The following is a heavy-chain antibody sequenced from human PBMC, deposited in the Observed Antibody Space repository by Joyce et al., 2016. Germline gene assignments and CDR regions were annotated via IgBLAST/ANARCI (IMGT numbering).Heavy chain of an antibody. CDR2: IMPMFGTA. D-gene: IGHD3-3*01. CDR1: GGTFSSYA. J-gene: IGHJ4*02. CDR3: ARSHTYYDSFFDY. V-gene: IGHV1-69*01. Sequence: QVQLVQSGAEVKKPGSSVKVSCKAAGGTFSSYAISWVRQAPGQGLEWVGGIMPMFGTANYAHKFQGRVTITADESTSTAYMELSSLRSEDTAVYYCARSHTYYDSFFDYWGQGTLVTVSS.